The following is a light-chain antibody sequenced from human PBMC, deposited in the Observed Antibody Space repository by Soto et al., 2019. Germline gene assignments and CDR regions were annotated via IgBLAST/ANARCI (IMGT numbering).Light chain of an antibody. CDR2: GNS. CDR1: SSNIGADYD. CDR3: QSYDSSLSGVV. V-gene: IGLV1-40*01. Sequence: QSALTQPPSVSGAPGQRVTISCTGSSSNIGADYDVHWYQQLPGTAPKLLIYGNSNRPSGVPDRFSASKSGTSASLAITGLQAEDEADYYCQSYDSSLSGVVFGGGTKVTVL. J-gene: IGLJ2*01.